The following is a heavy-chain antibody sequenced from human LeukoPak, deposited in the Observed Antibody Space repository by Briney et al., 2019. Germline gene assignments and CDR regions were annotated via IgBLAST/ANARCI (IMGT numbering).Heavy chain of an antibody. CDR1: GYTFTSYA. D-gene: IGHD3-10*01. CDR2: INTNTGNP. V-gene: IGHV7-4-1*02. CDR3: ASSGAAGEYYYYYMDV. J-gene: IGHJ6*03. Sequence: GASVKVSCKASGYTFTSYAMNWVRQAPGQGLEWMGWINTNTGNPTYAQGFTGRFVFSLDTSVSTAYLQISSLKAEDTAVYYCASSGAAGEYYYYYMDVWGKGTTVTVSS.